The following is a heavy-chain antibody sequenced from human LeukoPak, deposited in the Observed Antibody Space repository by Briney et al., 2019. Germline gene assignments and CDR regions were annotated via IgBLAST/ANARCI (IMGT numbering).Heavy chain of an antibody. CDR3: ARSSSGDY. CDR2: INHSGST. CDR1: GGSFSGYY. Sequence: SETLSLTCAVYGGSFSGYYWSWIRQPPGKGLEWIGEINHSGSTNYNPSLKSRVTISVDTSKNQFSLKLSSVTAADTAVYYCARSSSGDYWGQGTLVTVSS. J-gene: IGHJ4*02. V-gene: IGHV4-34*01. D-gene: IGHD3-10*01.